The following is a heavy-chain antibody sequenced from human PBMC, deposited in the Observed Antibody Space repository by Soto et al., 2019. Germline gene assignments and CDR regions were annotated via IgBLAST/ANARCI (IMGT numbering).Heavy chain of an antibody. CDR3: AREREGGYSYGLDYYYGMDV. Sequence: ASVKVSCKASGYTFTSYYMHWVLQAPGQGLEWMGIINPSGGSTSYAQKFQGRVTMTRDTSTSTVYMELSSLRSEDTAVYYCAREREGGYSYGLDYYYGMDVWGQGTTATVS. D-gene: IGHD5-18*01. CDR2: INPSGGST. CDR1: GYTFTSYY. J-gene: IGHJ6*02. V-gene: IGHV1-46*01.